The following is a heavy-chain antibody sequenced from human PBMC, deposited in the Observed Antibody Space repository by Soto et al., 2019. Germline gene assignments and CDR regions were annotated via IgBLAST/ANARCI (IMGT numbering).Heavy chain of an antibody. V-gene: IGHV4-34*01. Sequence: QVQLQQWGAGLLKPSETLSLTCAVYGGSFSGYYWSWIRQPPGKGLEWIGEINHSGSTNYNPSLKRRVTISVDTSKNQFSLKLSSVTAADTAVYYCARGGVVVVPAAALHWFDPWGQGTLVTVSS. CDR3: ARGGVVVVPAAALHWFDP. J-gene: IGHJ5*02. CDR1: GGSFSGYY. CDR2: INHSGST. D-gene: IGHD2-2*01.